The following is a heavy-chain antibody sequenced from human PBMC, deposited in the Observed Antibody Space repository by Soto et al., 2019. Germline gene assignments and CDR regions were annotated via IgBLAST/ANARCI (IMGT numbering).Heavy chain of an antibody. CDR2: ISDSGGST. D-gene: IGHD6-19*01. J-gene: IGHJ4*02. CDR1: GSTFSSDD. Sequence: GGSLRLSCVVSGSTFSSDDMSWVRQAPGRGLEWVSGISDSGGSTYYADSVKGRLTISRDNAKNTLYLQMKSLRVEDTALYYCAKDGGWTLAVAGLFDYWGPGTQVTVSS. V-gene: IGHV3-23*01. CDR3: AKDGGWTLAVAGLFDY.